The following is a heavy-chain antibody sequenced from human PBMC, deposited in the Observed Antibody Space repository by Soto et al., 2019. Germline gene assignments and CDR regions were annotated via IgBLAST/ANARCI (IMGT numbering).Heavy chain of an antibody. CDR3: ARVQWYNSSGYYTPIDY. V-gene: IGHV3-74*01. D-gene: IGHD3-22*01. J-gene: IGHJ4*02. CDR1: GFTFSSYW. Sequence: PGGSLRLSCAASGFTFSSYWMHWVRQAPGKGLMWVSRINSDGSGTSYADSVKGRFTISRDNAKNTLYLQMKSLRAEDTAMYYCARVQWYNSSGYYTPIDYWGQGTLVTVS. CDR2: INSDGSGT.